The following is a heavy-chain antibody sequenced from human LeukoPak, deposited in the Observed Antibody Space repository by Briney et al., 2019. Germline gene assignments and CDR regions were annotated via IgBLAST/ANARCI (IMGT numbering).Heavy chain of an antibody. V-gene: IGHV3-23*01. CDR1: GFTFSSYA. J-gene: IGHJ4*02. CDR2: ISGSGGST. Sequence: GGSLRLSCAASGFTFSSYAMSWVRQAPGKWLEWVSAISGSGGSTYYADSVKGRFTISRDNSKNTLYLQMNSLRAEDTAVYYCAKDNLYYYDSSGSPSDYWGQGTLVTVSS. D-gene: IGHD3-22*01. CDR3: AKDNLYYYDSSGSPSDY.